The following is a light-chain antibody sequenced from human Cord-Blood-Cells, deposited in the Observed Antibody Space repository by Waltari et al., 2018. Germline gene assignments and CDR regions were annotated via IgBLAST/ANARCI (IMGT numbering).Light chain of an antibody. V-gene: IGLV2-23*01. CDR3: CSYAGSSNVV. Sequence: QSALTQPASVSGSPGQSITISCTGTSRDVGSYNLFSGYQQHPGKAPKLMIYEGSKRPSGVSNRFSGSKSGNTASLTISGLQAEDEADYYCCSYAGSSNVVFGGGTKLTVL. CDR1: SRDVGSYNL. J-gene: IGLJ2*01. CDR2: EGS.